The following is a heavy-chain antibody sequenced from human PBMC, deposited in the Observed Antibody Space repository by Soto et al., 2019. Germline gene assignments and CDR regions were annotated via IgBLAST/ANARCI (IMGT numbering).Heavy chain of an antibody. Sequence: QVQLVESGGGVVQPGRSLRLSCAASGFTLSSYGRHWVRQAPGKGLEWVAVIWHDGSNKYYADSVKGRFTISRDNSKNTLYLQMNSLRAEDTAVFYCAREGVGATADAFDIWGQGTMVTVSS. J-gene: IGHJ3*02. V-gene: IGHV3-33*01. D-gene: IGHD1-26*01. CDR2: IWHDGSNK. CDR3: AREGVGATADAFDI. CDR1: GFTLSSYG.